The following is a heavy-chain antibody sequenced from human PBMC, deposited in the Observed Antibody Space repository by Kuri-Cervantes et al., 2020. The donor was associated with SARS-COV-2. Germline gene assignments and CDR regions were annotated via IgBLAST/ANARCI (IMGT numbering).Heavy chain of an antibody. D-gene: IGHD2-15*01. CDR3: ARGGGLGYCSGGSCYSIGFDY. CDR1: GASIRSYF. Sequence: SETLSLTCTVSGASIRSYFWSWIRQPPGKGLEWIGHIYYSGTTNYKSSLKSRVTISVDTSKNQFSLKLSSVTAADTAVYYCARGGGLGYCSGGSCYSIGFDYWGQGTLVTVSS. V-gene: IGHV4-59*01. J-gene: IGHJ4*02. CDR2: IYYSGTT.